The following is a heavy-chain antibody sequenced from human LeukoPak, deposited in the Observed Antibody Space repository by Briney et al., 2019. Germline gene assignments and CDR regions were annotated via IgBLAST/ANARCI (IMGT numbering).Heavy chain of an antibody. Sequence: ASVKVSCKASGYTFTSYGISWVRQAPGQGLEWMGWINPNSGGTNYAQKFQGRVTMTRDTSISTAYMELSRPRSDDTAVYYCARERTRGGSTSCPRYWGQGTLVTVSS. CDR3: ARERTRGGSTSCPRY. CDR2: INPNSGGT. D-gene: IGHD2-2*01. V-gene: IGHV1-2*02. CDR1: GYTFTSYG. J-gene: IGHJ4*02.